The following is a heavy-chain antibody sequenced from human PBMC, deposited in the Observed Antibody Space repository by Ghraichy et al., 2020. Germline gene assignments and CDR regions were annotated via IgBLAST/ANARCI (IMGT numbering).Heavy chain of an antibody. CDR2: VSGNGNYP. CDR3: AKPWTSKSVTEPFFDY. J-gene: IGHJ4*02. V-gene: IGHV3-23*01. Sequence: DSSVSGNGNYPYYADSVKGRFTVSRDNSKNTLYLQMNSLSAEDMAVYYCAKPWTSKSVTEPFFDYWCQGTLVPVSS. D-gene: IGHD4-17*01.